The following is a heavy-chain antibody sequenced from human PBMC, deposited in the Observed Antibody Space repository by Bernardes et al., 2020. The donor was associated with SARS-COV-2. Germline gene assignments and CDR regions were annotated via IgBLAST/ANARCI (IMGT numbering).Heavy chain of an antibody. V-gene: IGHV4-59*01. J-gene: IGHJ3*01. D-gene: IGHD2-15*01. CDR2: VYYSGST. Sequence: SETLSLTCTVSAASIRTYYWSWIRQPPGKGLEWIGNVYYSGSTTYNPSLNGRVTISIDTSKNQFSLKLSSVTAADTAVYYCAREGTSLTYSAFDFWGQGTVVTVSS. CDR1: AASIRTYY. CDR3: AREGTSLTYSAFDF.